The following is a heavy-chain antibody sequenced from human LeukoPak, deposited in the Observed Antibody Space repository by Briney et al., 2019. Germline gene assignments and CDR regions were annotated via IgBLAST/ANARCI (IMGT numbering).Heavy chain of an antibody. CDR2: IGRTGSTT. J-gene: IGHJ4*02. CDR3: ASRDPCSGGNCYGLAY. D-gene: IGHD2-15*01. Sequence: PGGSLRLSCAASGFTFSTYGMSWVRQAPGKGLEWDSIIGRTGSTTYYADSVKGRFTISRDNSKNTIYLQMNSLRAEDTAVYYCASRDPCSGGNCYGLAYWGQGTLVTVSS. V-gene: IGHV3-23*01. CDR1: GFTFSTYG.